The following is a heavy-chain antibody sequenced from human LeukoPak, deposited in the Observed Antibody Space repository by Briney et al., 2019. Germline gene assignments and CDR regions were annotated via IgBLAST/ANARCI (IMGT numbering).Heavy chain of an antibody. Sequence: SETLSLTCTVSGGSISSGGYYWSWIRQHPGKGLEWIGYIYNSGSTYYNPSLKSRVNISGDTSKNQFSLNLSSVTAADTAIYYCARAGTRVGSFDYWGQGTLGTVSS. J-gene: IGHJ4*02. CDR2: IYNSGST. CDR1: GGSISSGGYY. V-gene: IGHV4-31*03. D-gene: IGHD4-23*01. CDR3: ARAGTRVGSFDY.